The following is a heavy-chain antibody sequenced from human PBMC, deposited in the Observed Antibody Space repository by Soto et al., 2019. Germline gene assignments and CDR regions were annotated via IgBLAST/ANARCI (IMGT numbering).Heavy chain of an antibody. Sequence: QVQLQESGPGLVKPSGTLSLTCAVSGGSISSSNWWSWVRQPPGKGLEWIGEIYHSGSTNYNPSLKSRVTISVAKSKNQFSLKLSSVTAADTAVYYCARGFENPEEPAPFDYWGQGTLVTVSS. CDR3: ARGFENPEEPAPFDY. D-gene: IGHD3-10*01. J-gene: IGHJ4*02. V-gene: IGHV4-4*02. CDR1: GGSISSSNW. CDR2: IYHSGST.